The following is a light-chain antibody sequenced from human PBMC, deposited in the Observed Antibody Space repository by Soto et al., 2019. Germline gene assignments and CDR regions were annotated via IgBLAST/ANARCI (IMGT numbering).Light chain of an antibody. CDR2: EVT. J-gene: IGLJ1*01. V-gene: IGLV2-8*01. CDR3: SSYTSDSSYV. CDR1: SSDVGAYDH. Sequence: QSVLTQPPSASGSPGQSVTIPCTGTSSDVGAYDHVSWYQQHPGKAPKLIIYEVTKRPAGVPDRFSGSKSGNTASLTVSGLQAEDEADYYCSSYTSDSSYVFGSGTKVTVL.